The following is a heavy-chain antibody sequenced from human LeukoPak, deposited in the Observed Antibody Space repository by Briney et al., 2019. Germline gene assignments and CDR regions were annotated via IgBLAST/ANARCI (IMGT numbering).Heavy chain of an antibody. CDR2: INHSGST. V-gene: IGHV4-34*01. CDR3: TRDSGYNWFDP. D-gene: IGHD3-22*01. CDR1: GETFIHNF. Sequence: PSETLSLTCAVYGETFIHNFWTWIRQPPGKGLEWIGEINHSGSTNYNPSLKSRVTISVDTSKNQFSLHLNSVTPEDTAVYYCTRDSGYNWFDPWGQGTQVTVSS. J-gene: IGHJ5*02.